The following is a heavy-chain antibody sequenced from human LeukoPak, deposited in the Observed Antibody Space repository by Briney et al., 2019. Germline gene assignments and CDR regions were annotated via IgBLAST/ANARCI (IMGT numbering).Heavy chain of an antibody. D-gene: IGHD2-2*01. Sequence: SETLSLTCAVYGESFSGYYWSWIRQPPGKGLEWIGEINHSGSTKYNPSLKSRVTISVDTSKNQFSLKLSSVTAADPAVYYWARGIVLVVPPAAHGVDYWGDGNLVTVSS. CDR2: INHSGST. V-gene: IGHV4-34*01. CDR3: ARGIVLVVPPAAHGVDY. CDR1: GESFSGYY. J-gene: IGHJ4*01.